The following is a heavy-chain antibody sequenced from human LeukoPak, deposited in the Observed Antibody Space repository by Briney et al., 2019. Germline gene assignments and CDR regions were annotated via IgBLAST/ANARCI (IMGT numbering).Heavy chain of an antibody. CDR2: IYISGGT. J-gene: IGHJ5*02. V-gene: IGHV4-61*02. D-gene: IGHD5-12*01. CDR1: GGSISSGNYY. Sequence: PSETLSLTCTVSGGSISSGNYYWSWIRQPAGMGLEWIGRIYISGGTEYNPSLKSRVTISIDTSKNQFYLRPSSVTAADTAVYYCARVRRNSGNKYFDPWGQGTRVTVSS. CDR3: ARVRRNSGNKYFDP.